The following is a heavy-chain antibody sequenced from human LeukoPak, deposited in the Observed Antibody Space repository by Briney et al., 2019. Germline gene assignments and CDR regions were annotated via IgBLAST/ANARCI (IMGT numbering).Heavy chain of an antibody. CDR3: AKDSWSENGIYDPFDI. CDR1: GFPFSSYW. CDR2: VGSPGET. D-gene: IGHD2-8*01. Sequence: GGSLRLSCVASGFPFSSYWMTWVRQAPGKGLEWVSTVGSPGETYYTDSVKGRFTISRDNSKSTLSLQMNSLRPEDTAIYYCAKDSWSENGIYDPFDIWGQGTMVTVSS. V-gene: IGHV3-23*01. J-gene: IGHJ3*02.